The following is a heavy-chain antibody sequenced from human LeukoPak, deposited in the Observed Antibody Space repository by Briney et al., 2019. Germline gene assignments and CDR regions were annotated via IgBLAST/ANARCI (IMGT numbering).Heavy chain of an antibody. D-gene: IGHD6-6*01. J-gene: IGHJ5*02. V-gene: IGHV3-21*01. CDR2: ISSSSSYI. CDR3: ARGLNFIRSSIAARHIPRVWFDP. Sequence: GGSLRLSCAASGFTFSSYGMNWVRQAPGKGLEWVSSISSSSSYIYYSDSVKGRFTISRDNAKNSLYLQMNSLTAEDTAVYYCARGLNFIRSSIAARHIPRVWFDPWGQGTLVTVSS. CDR1: GFTFSSYG.